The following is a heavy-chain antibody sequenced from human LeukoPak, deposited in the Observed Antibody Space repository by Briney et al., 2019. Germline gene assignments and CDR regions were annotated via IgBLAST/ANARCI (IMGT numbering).Heavy chain of an antibody. V-gene: IGHV4-31*03. CDR3: ARQSDGGNWIDN. D-gene: IGHD4-23*01. CDR2: IYYSGST. CDR1: GGSISSGGYY. J-gene: IGHJ4*02. Sequence: KASETLSLTCTVSGGSISSGGYYWSWIRQHPGKGLEWIGYIYYSGSTYYNPSLKSRVTISVDTSKNQFSLKLSSVTAADTAVYYCARQSDGGNWIDNWGQGTLVTVSS.